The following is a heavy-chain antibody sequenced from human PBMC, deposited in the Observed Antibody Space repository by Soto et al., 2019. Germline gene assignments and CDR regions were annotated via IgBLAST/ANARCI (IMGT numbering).Heavy chain of an antibody. J-gene: IGHJ4*02. CDR2: ISGSGGST. CDR1: GFTFSSYA. D-gene: IGHD3-3*01. Sequence: HPGGSLRLSCAASGFTFSSYAMSWDRQAPGKGLEWVSAISGSGGSTYYADSVKGRFTISRDNSKNTLYLQMNSLRAEDTAVYYCAKDFGLLRFLEWSIIGQGTDYWGQGTLVTVSS. CDR3: AKDFGLLRFLEWSIIGQGTDY. V-gene: IGHV3-23*01.